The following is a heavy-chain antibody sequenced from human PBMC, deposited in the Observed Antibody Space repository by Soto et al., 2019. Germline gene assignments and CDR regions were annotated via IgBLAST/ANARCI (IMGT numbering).Heavy chain of an antibody. J-gene: IGHJ4*02. Sequence: GGSVKGSRKASGGTLSRYSINRGGQAPGQGLEWIGGIIPIFGTANYAQKFQGRVTITADESTSTAYMELSSLRSEDTAVYYCARDVTKDYGDLNVYFDYWGQGTLVTVSS. CDR1: GGTLSRYS. D-gene: IGHD4-17*01. CDR2: IIPIFGTA. CDR3: ARDVTKDYGDLNVYFDY. V-gene: IGHV1-69*13.